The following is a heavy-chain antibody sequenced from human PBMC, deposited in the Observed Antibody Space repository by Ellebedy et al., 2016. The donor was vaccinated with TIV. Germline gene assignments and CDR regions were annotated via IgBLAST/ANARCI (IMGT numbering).Heavy chain of an antibody. CDR3: ARDGYCSGGSSSFYLIYYYYGMDV. CDR1: SYTFTSSA. Sequence: ASVKVSXKTSSYTFTSSAITWVRQAPGQGLEWMGWITTYNGNTNYAQKLQGRVTMTTDTSTSTAYMELRSLRSDDTAVYYCARDGYCSGGSSSFYLIYYYYGMDVWGQGTTVTVSS. V-gene: IGHV1-18*01. D-gene: IGHD2-15*01. CDR2: ITTYNGNT. J-gene: IGHJ6*02.